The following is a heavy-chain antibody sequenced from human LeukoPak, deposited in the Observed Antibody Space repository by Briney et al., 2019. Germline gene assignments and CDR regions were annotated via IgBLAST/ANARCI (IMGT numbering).Heavy chain of an antibody. Sequence: GGSLRLSCAASGFTFSSYAMSWVRQAPGKGLEWVSTIGDNGDSTYYADSVKGRFTISRDNSKNTLYLQMNSLRAEDTAVYYCARYDYGGNPNEYYFNYWGQGTLVTVSS. V-gene: IGHV3-23*01. J-gene: IGHJ4*02. CDR1: GFTFSSYA. CDR3: ARYDYGGNPNEYYFNY. CDR2: IGDNGDST. D-gene: IGHD4-23*01.